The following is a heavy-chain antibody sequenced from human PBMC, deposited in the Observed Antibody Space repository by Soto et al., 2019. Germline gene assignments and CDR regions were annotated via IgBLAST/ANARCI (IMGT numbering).Heavy chain of an antibody. Sequence: ASVKVSCKASGGTFSSYAISWVRQAPGQGLEWMGGIIPIFGTANYAQKFQGRVTLTADESTSTAYMELSSLRSEDTAVYYCARDLSIAAAAVYFDYWGQGTLVTVSS. D-gene: IGHD6-13*01. J-gene: IGHJ4*02. CDR1: GGTFSSYA. CDR3: ARDLSIAAAAVYFDY. CDR2: IIPIFGTA. V-gene: IGHV1-69*13.